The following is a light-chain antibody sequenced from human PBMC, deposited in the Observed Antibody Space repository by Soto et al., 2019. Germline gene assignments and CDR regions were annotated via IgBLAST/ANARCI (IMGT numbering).Light chain of an antibody. V-gene: IGKV1-5*01. J-gene: IGKJ1*01. CDR1: QSISRW. CDR2: HAS. Sequence: DIQMTQSPSTLSASVGNRVTISCRASQSISRWLAWYQQKPGKAPTLLIYHASTLESGVPSRFSGSGPETEFTLTISSLLPDDVATYYCQQYNTYLSFGQGTKVDIK. CDR3: QQYNTYLS.